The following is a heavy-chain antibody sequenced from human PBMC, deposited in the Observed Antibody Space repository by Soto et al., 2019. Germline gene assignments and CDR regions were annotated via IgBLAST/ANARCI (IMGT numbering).Heavy chain of an antibody. Sequence: SGPTLVNRTHALTLTRTFSGFSLRTTGGGVGWIRQPPGKALDWLALLYWDDDNRYNPSLKSRLTLTKDTSKSQVVLTLTNVDPTATATYYCAHSPSKDTGAFDILGQGTIVTF. CDR1: GFSLRTTGGG. J-gene: IGHJ3*02. D-gene: IGHD1-1*01. CDR2: LYWDDDN. V-gene: IGHV2-5*02. CDR3: AHSPSKDTGAFDI.